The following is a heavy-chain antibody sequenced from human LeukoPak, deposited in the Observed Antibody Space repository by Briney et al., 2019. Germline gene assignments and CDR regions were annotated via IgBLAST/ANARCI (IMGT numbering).Heavy chain of an antibody. D-gene: IGHD2-15*01. CDR3: ARGSARLNYYYGMDV. J-gene: IGHJ6*02. CDR2: ISYDGSNK. CDR1: GFTFSSYA. Sequence: GGSLRLSCAASGFTFSSYAMHWGRQAPGKGLEWVAVISYDGSNKYYADSVKGRFTISRDNSKNTLYLQMNSLRAEDTAVYYCARGSARLNYYYGMDVWGQGTTVTVSS. V-gene: IGHV3-30*04.